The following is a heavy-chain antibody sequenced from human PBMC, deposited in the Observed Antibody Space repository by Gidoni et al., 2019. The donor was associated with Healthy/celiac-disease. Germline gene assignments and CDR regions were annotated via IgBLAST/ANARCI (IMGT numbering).Heavy chain of an antibody. V-gene: IGHV4-30-4*01. J-gene: IGHJ4*01. D-gene: IGHD3-16*02. CDR2: IYYSVST. CDR1: GGSLSSGDYY. Sequence: QVQLQESGPGLVKPSQPLSLTCPVSGGSLSSGDYYWSWISQPPGKGLEWIGYIYYSVSTYYNPSLKSRVTISVNTSKNQFSLKLSSVTAADTGVYYCARSKYYVWGSYRDDYWGHGTLVTVSS. CDR3: ARSKYYVWGSYRDDY.